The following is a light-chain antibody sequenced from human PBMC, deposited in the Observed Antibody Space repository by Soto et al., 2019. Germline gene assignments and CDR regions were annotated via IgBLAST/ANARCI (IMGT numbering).Light chain of an antibody. Sequence: QSVLTQSASVSGSPGQSITISCTGTSSDVGNYNYVSWYQQQPGEVHKLIIFNVNNRPSGVSNRFSGSKSGNTASLTISGLQAEDEADYYCSSFTSSTTYVFGTGTKVTVL. J-gene: IGLJ1*01. CDR1: SSDVGNYNY. CDR3: SSFTSSTTYV. CDR2: NVN. V-gene: IGLV2-14*01.